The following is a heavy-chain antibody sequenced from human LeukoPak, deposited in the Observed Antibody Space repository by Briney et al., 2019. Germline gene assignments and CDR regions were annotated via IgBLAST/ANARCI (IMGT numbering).Heavy chain of an antibody. J-gene: IGHJ6*03. D-gene: IGHD1-26*01. CDR2: IFHSGNT. Sequence: PSETLSLTCAVSGYSISSGYYWGWIRQPPGKGLEWIGTIFHSGNTYYNPSLKSRVTISVDTSKNQFSLKLSSVTAADTAVYYCARLWESYYYYMDVWGKGTTVTVSS. CDR3: ARLWESYYYYMDV. CDR1: GYSISSGYY. V-gene: IGHV4-38-2*01.